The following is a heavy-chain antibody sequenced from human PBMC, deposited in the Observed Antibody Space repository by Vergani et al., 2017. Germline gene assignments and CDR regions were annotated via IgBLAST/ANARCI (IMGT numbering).Heavy chain of an antibody. Sequence: QVQLQQWGAGLLKPSETLSLTCAVYGGSFSGYYWSWIRQPPGKGLEWIGEINHSGSTNYNPSLKSRVTISVDTSKNQFSLKLSSVTAADTAVYYCARDPTCRRGTVATRSGYMDVWGKGTTVTVSS. CDR1: GGSFSGYY. CDR3: ARDPTCRRGTVATRSGYMDV. J-gene: IGHJ6*03. V-gene: IGHV4-34*01. CDR2: INHSGST. D-gene: IGHD4-23*01.